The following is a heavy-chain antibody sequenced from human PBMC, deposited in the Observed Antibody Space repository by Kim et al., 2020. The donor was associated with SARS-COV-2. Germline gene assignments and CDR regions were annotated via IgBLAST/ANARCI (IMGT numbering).Heavy chain of an antibody. Sequence: SETLSLTCIVSGGSISSSSYYWGWIRQPPGKGLEWIGSTYYSGRTYYNPSLKSRVTIYVDTSKTQFSLKLSSVTAAATAVYYCARQQQWLAPLDFWGQGTLVTVSS. CDR2: TYYSGRT. CDR1: GGSISSSSYY. V-gene: IGHV4-39*01. CDR3: ARQQQWLAPLDF. J-gene: IGHJ4*02. D-gene: IGHD6-19*01.